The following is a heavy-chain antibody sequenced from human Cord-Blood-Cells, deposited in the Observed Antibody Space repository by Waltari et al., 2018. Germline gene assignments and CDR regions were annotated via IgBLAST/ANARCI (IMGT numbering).Heavy chain of an antibody. V-gene: IGHV3-53*02. D-gene: IGHD4-17*01. Sequence: EVQLVETGGGLIQPGGYLRLSCAASGFTVCGHYIIWVRQAPGKGLEWVSVIYSGGSTYYADSVKGRFTISRDNSKNTLYLQMNSLRAEDTAVYYCARRDYGGNSGKIDYWGQGTLVTVSS. J-gene: IGHJ4*02. CDR1: GFTVCGHY. CDR3: ARRDYGGNSGKIDY. CDR2: IYSGGST.